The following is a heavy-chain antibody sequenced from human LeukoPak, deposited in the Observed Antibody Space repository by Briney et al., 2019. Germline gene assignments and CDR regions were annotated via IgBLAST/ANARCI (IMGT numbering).Heavy chain of an antibody. V-gene: IGHV4-39*07. Sequence: SETLSLTCTVSGGSISSSSYYWGWIRQPPGKGLEWIRSIYYSGSTYYNPSLKSRVTISVDTSKNQFSLKLSSVTAADTAVYYCASPRQNYYDSSGYYSYWGQGTLVTVSS. CDR3: ASPRQNYYDSSGYYSY. J-gene: IGHJ4*02. D-gene: IGHD3-22*01. CDR1: GGSISSSSYY. CDR2: IYYSGST.